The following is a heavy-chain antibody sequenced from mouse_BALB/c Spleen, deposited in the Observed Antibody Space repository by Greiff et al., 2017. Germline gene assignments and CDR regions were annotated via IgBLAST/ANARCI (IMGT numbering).Heavy chain of an antibody. CDR2: INPSSGYT. J-gene: IGHJ4*01. CDR3: ARRGLDYAMDY. V-gene: IGHV1-4*01. CDR1: GYTFTSYT. D-gene: IGHD3-1*01. Sequence: VQLVESGAELARPGASVKMSCKASGYTFTSYTMHWVKQRPGQGLEWIGYINPSSGYTNYNQKFKDKATLTADKSSSTAYMQLSSLTSEDSAVYYCARRGLDYAMDYWGQGTSVTVAS.